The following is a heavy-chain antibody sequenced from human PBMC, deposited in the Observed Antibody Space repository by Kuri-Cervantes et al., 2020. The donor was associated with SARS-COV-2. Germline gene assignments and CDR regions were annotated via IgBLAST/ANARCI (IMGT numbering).Heavy chain of an antibody. CDR3: ARVPPLGVCGGDCYPFDY. D-gene: IGHD2-21*02. CDR2: IIPIFGTA. V-gene: IGHV1-69*13. J-gene: IGHJ4*02. CDR1: GGTFSSYA. Sequence: SVKVSCKASGGTFSSYAISWVRQAPGQGLEWMGGIIPIFGTANYAQKFQGRVTITADESTSTAYMELSSLRSEDTAVYYCARVPPLGVCGGDCYPFDYWGQGTLVTVSS.